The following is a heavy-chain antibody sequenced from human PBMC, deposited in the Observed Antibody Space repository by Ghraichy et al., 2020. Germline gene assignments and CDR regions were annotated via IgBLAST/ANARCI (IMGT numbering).Heavy chain of an antibody. D-gene: IGHD3-16*01. Sequence: GALRLSCAASGFTFSSYSMNWVRQAPGKGLEWVLSISSSSSYIYYADSVKGRFTISRDNAKNSLYLQMNSLRAEDTAVYYCASALLITYYYYYGMDVWGQGTTVTVSS. CDR3: ASALLITYYYYYGMDV. CDR1: GFTFSSYS. CDR2: ISSSSSYI. V-gene: IGHV3-21*01. J-gene: IGHJ6*02.